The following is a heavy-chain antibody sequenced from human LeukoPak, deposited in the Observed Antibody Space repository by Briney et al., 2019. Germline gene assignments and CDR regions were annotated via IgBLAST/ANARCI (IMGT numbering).Heavy chain of an antibody. CDR3: ARGNYYGQDY. V-gene: IGHV3-74*01. CDR1: GFTFSSYW. Sequence: GGSLKPSCEASGFTFSSYWMHWVGQPPGKGLLWISRINSDGSTTSYADSVKGRFTISRDNAKNTLYLQMNSLRAEDTAVYYCARGNYYGQDYWGQGTLVTVSS. CDR2: INSDGSTT. J-gene: IGHJ4*02. D-gene: IGHD3-10*01.